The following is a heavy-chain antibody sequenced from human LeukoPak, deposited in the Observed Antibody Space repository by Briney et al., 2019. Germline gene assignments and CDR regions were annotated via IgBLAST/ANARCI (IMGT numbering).Heavy chain of an antibody. V-gene: IGHV4-4*07. CDR1: GGSISDYY. CDR2: VHTSGST. J-gene: IGHJ4*02. CDR3: ARDLNGDYGVFDY. Sequence: SETLSLTCTVSGGSISDYYWSWIRQPAGKGLEWIGRVHTSGSTNYNPSLKSRVTMSVDTSKNQFSLRLSTVTAADTAVYYCARDLNGDYGVFDYWGQGTLVTVSS. D-gene: IGHD4-17*01.